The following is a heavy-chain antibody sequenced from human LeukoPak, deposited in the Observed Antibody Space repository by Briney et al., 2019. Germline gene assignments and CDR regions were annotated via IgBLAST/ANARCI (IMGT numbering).Heavy chain of an antibody. CDR1: RGSISTYY. CDR3: AREGHYYASGSGAFDI. V-gene: IGHV4-59*01. Sequence: SETLSLTCTVSRGSISTYYWNWIRQPPGRGLEWIGYIYYTGNTDYNPSLKSRVTMSVDASKNQFSLKLTSVTTADTAVYYCAREGHYYASGSGAFDIWGQGTAITVSS. J-gene: IGHJ3*02. D-gene: IGHD3-10*01. CDR2: IYYTGNT.